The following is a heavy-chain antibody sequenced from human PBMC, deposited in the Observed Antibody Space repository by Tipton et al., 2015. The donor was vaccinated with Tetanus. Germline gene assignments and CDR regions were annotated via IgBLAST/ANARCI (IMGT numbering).Heavy chain of an antibody. CDR2: IYYTAHN. CDR3: ARPVKQWLVPVDS. V-gene: IGHV4-31*03. CDR1: GASINAGGYL. D-gene: IGHD6-19*01. Sequence: TLSLTCTVSGASINAGGYLWTWVRQQPGKGLEWIGNIYYTAHNSYNPSLDSRVSISVDTSKNQFSLKLTSVTAADTAVYYCARPVKQWLVPVDSWGQGTLVTVSS. J-gene: IGHJ4*02.